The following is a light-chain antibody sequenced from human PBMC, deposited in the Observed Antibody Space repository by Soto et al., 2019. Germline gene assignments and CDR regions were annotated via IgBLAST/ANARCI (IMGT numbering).Light chain of an antibody. CDR2: GAS. J-gene: IGKJ1*01. CDR1: QSVSSSY. Sequence: EIVMTQSPSTLSVSPGERATLSCRASQSVSSSYLAWYQQKPGQAPRLLIYGASSRATGIPDRFSGSVSGTEFTLTISRLEPEDFAVYYCQQYGSSPRTFGQGTKVDI. CDR3: QQYGSSPRT. V-gene: IGKV3-20*01.